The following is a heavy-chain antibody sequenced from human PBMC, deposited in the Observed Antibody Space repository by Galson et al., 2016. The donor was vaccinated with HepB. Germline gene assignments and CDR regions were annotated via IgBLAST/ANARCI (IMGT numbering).Heavy chain of an antibody. CDR3: ASRAA. CDR2: FHGGANT. Sequence: SLRLSCAASGYTVGSDFMTWVRQAPGKGLEWVSMFHGGANTYYAASVKGRFTISSDTSTNTLYLQMNSLSVEDTAIKYCASRAAWGQGTLVTVSS. V-gene: IGHV3-53*01. CDR1: GYTVGSDF. J-gene: IGHJ4*02.